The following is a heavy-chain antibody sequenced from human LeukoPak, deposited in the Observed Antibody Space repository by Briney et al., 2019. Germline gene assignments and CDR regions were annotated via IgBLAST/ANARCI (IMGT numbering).Heavy chain of an antibody. D-gene: IGHD3-22*01. V-gene: IGHV3-9*01. CDR2: ISWNSGTI. CDR3: VKDYRYYYDSSGYIDY. CDR1: GFTFGDFA. J-gene: IGHJ4*02. Sequence: GGTLRLSCAASGFTFGDFAMHWVRQVPGKGLEWVSGISWNSGTIGYADSVKGRFTISRDNAKNSLYLQMNSLRAEDTALYYCVKDYRYYYDSSGYIDYWGQGTLVTVSS.